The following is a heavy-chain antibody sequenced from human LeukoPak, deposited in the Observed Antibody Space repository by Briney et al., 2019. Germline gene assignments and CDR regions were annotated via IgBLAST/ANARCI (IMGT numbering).Heavy chain of an antibody. CDR1: GFTFSRYA. D-gene: IGHD2-8*01. Sequence: GGSLRLSCVASGFTFSRYAMHWVRQPPGKGLEWVAVILYDGSDKFYADSVKGRFTISRDNSKNTVFMQMNSLRAEDTALYYCARAAIIMERWFDPWGRGTLVTVSS. V-gene: IGHV3-30-3*01. J-gene: IGHJ5*02. CDR2: ILYDGSDK. CDR3: ARAAIIMERWFDP.